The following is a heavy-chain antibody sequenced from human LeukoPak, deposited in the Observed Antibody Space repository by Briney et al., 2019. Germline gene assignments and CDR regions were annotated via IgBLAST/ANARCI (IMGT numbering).Heavy chain of an antibody. D-gene: IGHD2-15*01. J-gene: IGHJ4*02. CDR3: ARDGGYCSGGSCYGY. CDR1: GGSISSYY. Sequence: SETLSLTCTVSGGSISSYYWSWIRQPPGKGLEWIGYIYYSGSTNYNPSLKSRVTISVDTSKNQFSLKLSSVTAADTAVYYCARDGGYCSGGSCYGYWGQGTLDTVSS. V-gene: IGHV4-59*01. CDR2: IYYSGST.